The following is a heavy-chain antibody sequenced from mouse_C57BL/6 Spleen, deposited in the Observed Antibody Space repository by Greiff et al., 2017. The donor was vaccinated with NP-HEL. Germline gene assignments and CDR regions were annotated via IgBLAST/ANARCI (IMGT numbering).Heavy chain of an antibody. CDR1: GYTFTSYG. V-gene: IGHV1-81*01. J-gene: IGHJ1*03. D-gene: IGHD2-2*01. CDR3: ARSYGYDWYFDV. Sequence: QVQLQQSGAELARPGASVKLSCKASGYTFTSYGISWVKQRTGQGLEWIGEIYPRSGNTYYNEKFKGKATLTADKSSSTAYMELRSLTSEDSAVYFCARSYGYDWYFDVWGTGTTVTVSS. CDR2: IYPRSGNT.